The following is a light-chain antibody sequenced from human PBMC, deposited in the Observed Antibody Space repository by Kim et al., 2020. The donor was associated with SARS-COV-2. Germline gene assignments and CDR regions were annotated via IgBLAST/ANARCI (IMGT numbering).Light chain of an antibody. CDR1: SLRSYS. J-gene: IGLJ2*01. V-gene: IGLV3-19*01. Sequence: VTLGQPVRLTDQGHSLRSYSAPWYQQKPGQAPILVIYGKNNRPSGIPDRFSGSSSGNTASLTITGTQAGDEADYYCNSRDSNDNVVFGGGTQLTVL. CDR3: NSRDSNDNVV. CDR2: GKN.